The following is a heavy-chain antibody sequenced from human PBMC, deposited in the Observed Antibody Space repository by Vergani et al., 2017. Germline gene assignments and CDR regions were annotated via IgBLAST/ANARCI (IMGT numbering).Heavy chain of an antibody. CDR1: GFTFIMHA. CDR3: AKVRRSEVAVTFGAFDI. V-gene: IGHV3-23*01. CDR2: LSASDRRT. Sequence: EVQLLESGGDLVQPGGSLRLSCAASGFTFIMHAMSWVRQAPGKGLEWVSTLSASDRRTHYADSVKGRFTISRDISKNTLFLHMNSLRPEDTAVYYFAKVRRSEVAVTFGAFDI. D-gene: IGHD6-19*01. J-gene: IGHJ3*02.